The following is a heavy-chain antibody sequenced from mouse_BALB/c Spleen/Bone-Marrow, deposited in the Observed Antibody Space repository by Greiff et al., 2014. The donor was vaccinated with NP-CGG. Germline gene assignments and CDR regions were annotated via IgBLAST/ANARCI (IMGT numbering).Heavy chain of an antibody. CDR3: ARRDYAMDY. CDR2: INPGSGGT. V-gene: IGHV1-54*01. CDR1: GYAFTNYL. J-gene: IGHJ4*01. Sequence: QVQLQQPGAELVRPGTSVKVSCKASGYAFTNYLIEWVKQRPGQGLEWIGVINPGSGGTNHNEKFKGKATLTADKSSSTAYMQLSSLTSDDSAVYFCARRDYAMDYWGQGTSVTVSS.